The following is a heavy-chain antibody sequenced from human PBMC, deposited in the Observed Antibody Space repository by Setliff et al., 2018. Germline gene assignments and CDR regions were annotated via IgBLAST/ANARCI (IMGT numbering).Heavy chain of an antibody. J-gene: IGHJ6*02. V-gene: IGHV4-34*01. CDR1: GESFSNNY. CDR2: SDHGGNT. D-gene: IGHD3-10*01. Sequence: SETLSLTCSVYGESFSNNYWSWIRQSPGKGLEWIGESDHGGNTTIHPSLKSRLTMSVDTSKNQFSLKLRSVTAADTAVYYCARLSWDGLRYYGLDVWGQGATVTVSS. CDR3: ARLSWDGLRYYGLDV.